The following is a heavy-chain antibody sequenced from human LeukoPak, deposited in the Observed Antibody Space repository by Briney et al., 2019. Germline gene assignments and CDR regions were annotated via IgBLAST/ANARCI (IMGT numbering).Heavy chain of an antibody. V-gene: IGHV3-23*01. Sequence: AGGSLRLSCAASGFTFGSYAMSWVRQAPGKGLEWVSALSGSGDSTYYAGSVKGRFTISRDNSQNTLYLQMDSLRAEDTALYYCAKAGAIKFDFWGQGILVTVSS. CDR3: AKAGAIKFDF. CDR2: LSGSGDST. D-gene: IGHD1-26*01. CDR1: GFTFGSYA. J-gene: IGHJ4*02.